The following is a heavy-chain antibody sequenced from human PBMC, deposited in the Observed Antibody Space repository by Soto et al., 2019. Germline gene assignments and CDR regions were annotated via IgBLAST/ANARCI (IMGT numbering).Heavy chain of an antibody. CDR1: SGSINTNW. CDR3: TSQTYSYSWHH. D-gene: IGHD3-16*02. Sequence: QVQLQESGPGLVEPSGTLSLTCAVSSGSINTNWWSWVRQPPGKGLEWIGEIYHSGEAYYNPSLKSLVTISVDKSKNHFSLTLSSVTAADTAVYYCTSQTYSYSWHHWGQGTLVTVSS. J-gene: IGHJ5*02. V-gene: IGHV4-4*02. CDR2: IYHSGEA.